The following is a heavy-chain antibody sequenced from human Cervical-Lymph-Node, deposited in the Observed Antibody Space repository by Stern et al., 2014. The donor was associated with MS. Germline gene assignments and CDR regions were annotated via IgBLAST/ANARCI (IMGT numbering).Heavy chain of an antibody. CDR1: GYTFTSYY. V-gene: IGHV1-46*03. CDR2: INPSGGST. D-gene: IGHD3-22*01. J-gene: IGHJ4*02. Sequence: VQLVQSGAEVKKPGASVKVSCKASGYTFTSYYMHWVRQAPGQGLEWMGIINPSGGSTSYAQKFQGRVTMTRDTSTSTVYMELSSLRSEDTAVYYCARDLETYYDSSGYPDYWGQGTLVTVSS. CDR3: ARDLETYYDSSGYPDY.